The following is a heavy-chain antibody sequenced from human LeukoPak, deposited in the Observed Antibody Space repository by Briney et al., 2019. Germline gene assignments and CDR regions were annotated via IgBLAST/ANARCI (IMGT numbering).Heavy chain of an antibody. V-gene: IGHV5-51*01. J-gene: IGHJ6*04. Sequence: GESLKISCQSSGYSFTTYWIGWVRQMPGKGLECMGIIYPDDSDTRYSPSFQGQVTISVDKSISTAYLQWSSLKASDTAMYYCARRDNWNPLVAFDIWGKGTTVTVSS. CDR2: IYPDDSDT. CDR1: GYSFTTYW. D-gene: IGHD1-20*01. CDR3: ARRDNWNPLVAFDI.